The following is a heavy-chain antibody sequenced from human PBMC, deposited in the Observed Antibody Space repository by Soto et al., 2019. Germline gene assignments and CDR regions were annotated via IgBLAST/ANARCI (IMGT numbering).Heavy chain of an antibody. CDR1: GDTFTDYY. J-gene: IGHJ4*02. CDR3: ARDRGSYALDY. V-gene: IGHV1-18*04. D-gene: IGHD1-26*01. CDR2: INPSNGNT. Sequence: ASVKVSCKASGDTFTDYYIHWVRQAPGQGLEWMGRINPSNGNTNYAQKLQGRVTMTTDTSTSTPYMELRSLTSDDTAVYYCARDRGSYALDYWGQGTLVTVSS.